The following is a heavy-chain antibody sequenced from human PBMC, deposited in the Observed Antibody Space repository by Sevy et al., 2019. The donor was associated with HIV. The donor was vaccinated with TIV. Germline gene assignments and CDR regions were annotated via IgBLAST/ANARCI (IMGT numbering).Heavy chain of an antibody. CDR2: ISGSGGTI. V-gene: IGHV3-11*01. CDR1: EFTISDYSDYH. D-gene: IGHD3-10*01. Sequence: GGSLRLSCAASEFTISDYSDYHMAWIRQAPGKGLECIAYISGSGGTIYYADSVRGRFIISRDNAKKSLYLHMNSLRTEDTAVYYCARDPVWGARGLFTYFYFDLWGRGTPVTVSS. CDR3: ARDPVWGARGLFTYFYFDL. J-gene: IGHJ2*01.